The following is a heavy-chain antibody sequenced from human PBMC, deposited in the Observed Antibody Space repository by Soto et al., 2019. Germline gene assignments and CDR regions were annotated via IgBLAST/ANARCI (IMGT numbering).Heavy chain of an antibody. J-gene: IGHJ5*02. Sequence: GESLKISCRTSGYRFTSYWIALVRRMPGKGLEWMGIIFPSDSDTRYSPSFQGQVTISADRSTSTVFLQWASLKASDTAVYFCARKDESGYFNWFDPWGQGTLVTVSS. D-gene: IGHD3-22*01. CDR2: IFPSDSDT. CDR3: ARKDESGYFNWFDP. CDR1: GYRFTSYW. V-gene: IGHV5-51*01.